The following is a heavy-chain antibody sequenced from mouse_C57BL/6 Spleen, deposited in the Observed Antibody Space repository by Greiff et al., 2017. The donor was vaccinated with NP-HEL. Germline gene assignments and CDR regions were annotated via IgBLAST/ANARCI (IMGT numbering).Heavy chain of an antibody. V-gene: IGHV1-18*01. Sequence: VQLKQSGPELVKPGASVKIPCKASGYTFTDYNMDWVKQSHGKSLEWIGDINPNNGGTIYNQKFKGKATLTVDKSSSTAYMELRSLTSEDTAVYYCARSRDYDWYFDVWGTGTTVTVSS. D-gene: IGHD2-4*01. CDR1: GYTFTDYN. CDR3: ARSRDYDWYFDV. CDR2: INPNNGGT. J-gene: IGHJ1*03.